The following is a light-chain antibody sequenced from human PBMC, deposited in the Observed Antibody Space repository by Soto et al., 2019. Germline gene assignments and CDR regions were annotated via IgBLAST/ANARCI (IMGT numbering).Light chain of an antibody. J-gene: IGLJ2*01. V-gene: IGLV1-40*01. CDR3: QTYDSGPSGPVV. Sequence: QSVLTQPPSVSGAPGQRITISCTGSSSNIGAEFDVHWYQQLPGKAPKFLIYGNNIRPSGVPDRFSASKSGTSASLAITGLQAEDEADYYCQTYDSGPSGPVVFGGGTQLTVL. CDR1: SSNIGAEFD. CDR2: GNN.